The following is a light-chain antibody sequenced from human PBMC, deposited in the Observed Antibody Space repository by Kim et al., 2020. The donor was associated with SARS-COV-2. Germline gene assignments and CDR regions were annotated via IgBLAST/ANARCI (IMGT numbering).Light chain of an antibody. V-gene: IGLV10-54*01. J-gene: IGLJ3*02. CDR3: SAWDSSLSAWV. Sequence: RLTATLTCGGTSTDVDNEGETWRQQKQSHPPKLLSSRNNNRPSGISERFSASRSGDTASLTITGLQPEDEADYYCSAWDSSLSAWVFGGGTQLTVL. CDR2: RNN. CDR1: STDVDNEG.